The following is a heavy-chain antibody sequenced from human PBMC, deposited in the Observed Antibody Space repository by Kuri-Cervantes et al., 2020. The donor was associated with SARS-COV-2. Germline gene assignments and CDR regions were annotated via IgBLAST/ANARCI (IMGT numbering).Heavy chain of an antibody. V-gene: IGHV3-21*01. Sequence: ETLSLTCAASGFTFSSYSMDWVRQAPGKGLEWVSSISSGSSYIYYADSVKGRFTISRDNAKNSLYLQMNSLRAEDTAVYYCARDMGDVDYSNPPRVFDYWGQGTLVTVSS. J-gene: IGHJ4*02. CDR2: ISSGSSYI. D-gene: IGHD4-11*01. CDR1: GFTFSSYS. CDR3: ARDMGDVDYSNPPRVFDY.